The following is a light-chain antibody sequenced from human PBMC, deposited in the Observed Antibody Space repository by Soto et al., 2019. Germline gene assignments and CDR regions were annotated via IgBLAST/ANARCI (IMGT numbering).Light chain of an antibody. CDR1: QSLLHSNGYNY. Sequence: DIVMTQSPLSLPVTPGEPASISCRSSQSLLHSNGYNYLDWYLQKPGQSPQLLIYLGSNRASGVPDRFSGSGSGTDFTLKISRVEAEDVGVYYCMQDLQTIINFRGGTQVNIK. CDR2: LGS. V-gene: IGKV2-28*01. CDR3: MQDLQTIIN. J-gene: IGKJ4*01.